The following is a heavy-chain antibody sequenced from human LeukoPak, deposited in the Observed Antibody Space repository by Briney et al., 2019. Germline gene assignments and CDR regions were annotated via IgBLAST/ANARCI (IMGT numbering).Heavy chain of an antibody. D-gene: IGHD2/OR15-2a*01. CDR1: GYTFSSYA. CDR3: ARDNTWYFDL. J-gene: IGHJ2*01. Sequence: GASVKVSCTASGYTFSSYAISWVRQAPGQGLEWMGWISPYNGNTNSAQRFQGRVTMTTDTSTSAAYMELRSLRSDDTAVYYCARDNTWYFDLWGRGTLVAVSS. CDR2: ISPYNGNT. V-gene: IGHV1-18*01.